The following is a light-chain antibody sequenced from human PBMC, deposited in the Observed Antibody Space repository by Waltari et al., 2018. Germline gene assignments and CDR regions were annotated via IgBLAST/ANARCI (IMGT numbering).Light chain of an antibody. CDR1: QSLVYSDGNTY. Sequence: DVVMTQSPLSLPVTLGQPASISCRSSQSLVYSDGNTYLNWFQQRPGQSPRRLIYKVSNRDSGVPDRFSGSGSGTDFTLTISRLEPEDFAVYYCQQYGSSPPYTFGQGTKLEIK. CDR3: QQYGSSPPYT. J-gene: IGKJ2*01. V-gene: IGKV2-30*01. CDR2: KVS.